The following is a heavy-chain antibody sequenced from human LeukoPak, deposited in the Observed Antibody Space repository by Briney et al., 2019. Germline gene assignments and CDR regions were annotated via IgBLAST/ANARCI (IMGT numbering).Heavy chain of an antibody. CDR1: GFTFSRHA. CDR3: ARGRGADYGGNSGYFDY. J-gene: IGHJ4*02. V-gene: IGHV3-23*01. CDR2: IRGSGGTT. Sequence: GGSLRLSCAASGFTFSRHAMSWVRQAPGEGLEWVSAIRGSGGTTYYADSVKGRFTISRDNPKNTLYVQTNSLRAEDTAVYYCARGRGADYGGNSGYFDYWGQGTLVTVSS. D-gene: IGHD4-23*01.